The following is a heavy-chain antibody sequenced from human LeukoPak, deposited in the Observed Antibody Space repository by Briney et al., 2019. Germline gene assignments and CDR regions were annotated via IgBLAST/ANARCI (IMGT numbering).Heavy chain of an antibody. CDR3: ASWPRYCSSTSCYLDY. Sequence: GESLKFSCQGSGYSFTSFWIGWVRQMPGKGMGWMGITYPGDSDTRYSPSFQGQVTISADKSISTAYLQWSSLKASDTAMYYCASWPRYCSSTSCYLDYWGQGTLVTVSS. V-gene: IGHV5-51*01. D-gene: IGHD2-2*01. J-gene: IGHJ4*02. CDR2: TYPGDSDT. CDR1: GYSFTSFW.